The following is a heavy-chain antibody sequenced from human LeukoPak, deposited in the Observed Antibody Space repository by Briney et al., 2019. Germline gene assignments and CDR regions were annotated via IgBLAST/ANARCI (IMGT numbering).Heavy chain of an antibody. Sequence: GRSLRLSCAASGFTFDDYAMHWVRQAPGKGLEWVSGISWNSGSIGYVDSVKGRFTISRDNAKNSLYLQMNSLRAEDMALYYCAKDIASSYYYYYVDVWGKGTTVTVSS. J-gene: IGHJ6*03. D-gene: IGHD6-6*01. CDR3: AKDIASSYYYYYVDV. V-gene: IGHV3-9*03. CDR2: ISWNSGSI. CDR1: GFTFDDYA.